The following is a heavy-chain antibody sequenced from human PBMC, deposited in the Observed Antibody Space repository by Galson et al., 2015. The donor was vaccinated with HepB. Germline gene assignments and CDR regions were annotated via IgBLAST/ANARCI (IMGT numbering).Heavy chain of an antibody. CDR3: ARAGGDRNDYVWGSYRYNDY. CDR2: IYYSGST. Sequence: TLSLTCTVSGGSTSSDDYWTWIRQPPGKGLEWFGYIYYSGSTYYNPSLKSRVTISIETPKNQFSLRLNSVTAADTAVYYCARAGGDRNDYVWGSYRYNDYWGQGILVTVSS. CDR1: GGSTSSDDY. V-gene: IGHV4-30-4*01. D-gene: IGHD3-16*02. J-gene: IGHJ4*02.